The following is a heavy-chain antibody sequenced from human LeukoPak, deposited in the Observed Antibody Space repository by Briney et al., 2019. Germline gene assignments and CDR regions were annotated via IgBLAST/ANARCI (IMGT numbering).Heavy chain of an antibody. D-gene: IGHD3-3*01. Sequence: ASVKVSCEASGYTFSTYGISWVRQAPGQGLEMMGWISAYNGDTKYSQRLQGRVTMTTDTATSTAYMELRSLRSDDTAVYYCASSYGITIFGVVITDYYYYGMDVWGQGTTVTVSS. V-gene: IGHV1-18*01. CDR3: ASSYGITIFGVVITDYYYYGMDV. CDR1: GYTFSTYG. J-gene: IGHJ6*02. CDR2: ISAYNGDT.